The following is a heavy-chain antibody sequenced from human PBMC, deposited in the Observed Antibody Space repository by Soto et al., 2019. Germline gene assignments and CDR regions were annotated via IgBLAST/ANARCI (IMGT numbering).Heavy chain of an antibody. J-gene: IGHJ2*01. D-gene: IGHD4-17*01. CDR3: VITTTPRTTPYWYFDL. CDR2: ISGSGGSK. V-gene: IGHV3-23*01. CDR1: GFTFSSYA. Sequence: GGSLRLSCAASGFTFSSYAMSWVHQAPGKGLEWVSAISGSGGSKYYADSVKGRFTISRDNSKNTLYLQMKSLRAEDTAVYYCVITTTPRTTPYWYFDLWGRGTLVTVSS.